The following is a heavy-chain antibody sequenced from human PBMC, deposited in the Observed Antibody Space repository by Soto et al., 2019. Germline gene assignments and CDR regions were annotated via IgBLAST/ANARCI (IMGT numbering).Heavy chain of an antibody. V-gene: IGHV3-30*03. CDR3: VCLVATEPLFDY. Sequence: PGGSLRLSCAASGFTFSSYGMHWVRQAPGKGLEWVAVISYDGSNKYYADSVKGRFTISRDNSKNTLYLQMNSLRAEDTAVYYCVCLVATEPLFDYWGQGTLVTVSS. D-gene: IGHD5-12*01. CDR1: GFTFSSYG. CDR2: ISYDGSNK. J-gene: IGHJ4*02.